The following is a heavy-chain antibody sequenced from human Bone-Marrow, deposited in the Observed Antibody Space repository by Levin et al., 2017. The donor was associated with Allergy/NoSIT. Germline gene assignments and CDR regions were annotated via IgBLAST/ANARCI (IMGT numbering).Heavy chain of an antibody. J-gene: IGHJ3*02. Sequence: GGSLRLSCATSGFDVNNAWMDWVRQAPGKGLEWVGRIRSESDGGTIDYAAPVKGRFSISRDASKGTLYLQMNFLKTEDTAVYYCTTDGLVVARHDAFDIWGQGTMVTVSS. CDR2: IRSESDGGTI. CDR1: GFDVNNAW. CDR3: TTDGLVVARHDAFDI. D-gene: IGHD2-15*01. V-gene: IGHV3-15*07.